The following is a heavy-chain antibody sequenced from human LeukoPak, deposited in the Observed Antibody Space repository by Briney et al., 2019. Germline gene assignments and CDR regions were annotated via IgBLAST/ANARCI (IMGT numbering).Heavy chain of an antibody. CDR1: GFTFSTYW. Sequence: PGESLRLSCAASGFTFSTYWMSWVRRAPGKGLEWVANIKQDGREKYYVDSVKGRSTISRDNAKSSLYLQMNSLRAEDTAVYYCASRLVPGYYYYMDVWGKGTTVTVSS. V-gene: IGHV3-7*01. CDR2: IKQDGREK. CDR3: ASRLVPGYYYYMDV. J-gene: IGHJ6*03. D-gene: IGHD6-6*01.